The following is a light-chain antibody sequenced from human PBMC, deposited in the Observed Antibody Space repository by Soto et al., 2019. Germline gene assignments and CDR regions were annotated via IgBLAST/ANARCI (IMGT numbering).Light chain of an antibody. V-gene: IGKV3-15*01. CDR2: GAS. CDR1: QSVSSN. Sequence: IVMTQSPAALSVSPGERATLSCRASQSVSSNLAWYQQKSGQAPRLLIYGASTRATGIPARFSGSGSGTEFTLTISSLQSEDFAVYYCQQYNNWPSTTFGQGARLENK. J-gene: IGKJ5*01. CDR3: QQYNNWPSTT.